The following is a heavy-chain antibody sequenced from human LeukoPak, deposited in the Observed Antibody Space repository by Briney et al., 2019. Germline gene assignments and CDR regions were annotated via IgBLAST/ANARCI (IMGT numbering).Heavy chain of an antibody. D-gene: IGHD3-16*01. V-gene: IGHV3-30*03. Sequence: GGSLRLSCSASGFTFSNYGMHWVRQAPGKGLEWVAVISYDGSNKYYADSVKGRFTISRDNAKNTLYLQLNTLRVEDTAVYYCARETWGGLDYWGQGTLVSVSS. J-gene: IGHJ4*02. CDR2: ISYDGSNK. CDR1: GFTFSNYG. CDR3: ARETWGGLDY.